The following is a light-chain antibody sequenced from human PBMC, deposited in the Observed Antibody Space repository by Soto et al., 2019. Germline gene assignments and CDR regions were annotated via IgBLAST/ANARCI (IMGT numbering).Light chain of an antibody. CDR3: SSYAGSHNVV. J-gene: IGLJ2*01. V-gene: IGLV2-8*01. CDR1: SSDVGSYNY. CDR2: EVS. Sequence: QSALTQPPSASGSPGQSVTLSCTGTSSDVGSYNYVSWYQQHPGKAPKLIIYEVSQRPSGVPDRFSGSKSGNTASLTVSGLQAEDEADYYCSSYAGSHNVVFGGGTKLTVL.